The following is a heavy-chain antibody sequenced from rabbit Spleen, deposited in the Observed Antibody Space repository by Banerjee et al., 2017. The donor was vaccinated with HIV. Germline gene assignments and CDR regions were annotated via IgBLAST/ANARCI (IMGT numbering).Heavy chain of an antibody. D-gene: IGHD8-1*01. CDR2: IDTGSSGRT. J-gene: IGHJ6*01. CDR1: GFSLSNRYY. Sequence: QSLEESGGGLVQPEGSLALTCKASGFSLSNRYYMSWVRQAPGKGLEWIGCIDTGSSGRTWYASWVNGRFTISKTSSTTVTLQMTSLTAADTATYFCARDTGSSFSSYGMDLWGPGTLVTVS. V-gene: IGHV1S40*01. CDR3: ARDTGSSFSSYGMDL.